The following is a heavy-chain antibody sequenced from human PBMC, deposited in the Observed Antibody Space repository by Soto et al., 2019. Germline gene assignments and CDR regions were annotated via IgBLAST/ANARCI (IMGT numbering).Heavy chain of an antibody. J-gene: IGHJ4*02. Sequence: EVQLVESGGGLVQPGGSLRLTCVASGFSFSSSWMHWVRQAPGKGLVWVSRIKPDGSYTTYADSVKGRFTISRDNAKSTLYLQVTRLRAEDTAVYYCAGGGSAYYEDWGQGTLVTVSS. CDR3: AGGGSAYYED. CDR1: GFSFSSSW. V-gene: IGHV3-74*01. D-gene: IGHD3-22*01. CDR2: IKPDGSYT.